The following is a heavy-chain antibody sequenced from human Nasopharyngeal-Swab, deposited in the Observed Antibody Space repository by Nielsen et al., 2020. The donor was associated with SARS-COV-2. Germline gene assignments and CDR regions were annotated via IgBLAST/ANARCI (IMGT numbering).Heavy chain of an antibody. CDR1: GFTVSSNY. Sequence: GGSPRLSCAASGFTVSSNYMSWVRQAPGKGLEWVSVFYSDGSTFYADSVKGRFTIPRDNSKNTLYLQMDSLRAEDTAVYYCASLRWGDYWGQGTLVTVSS. CDR3: ASLRWGDY. J-gene: IGHJ4*02. V-gene: IGHV3-66*01. D-gene: IGHD3-16*01. CDR2: FYSDGST.